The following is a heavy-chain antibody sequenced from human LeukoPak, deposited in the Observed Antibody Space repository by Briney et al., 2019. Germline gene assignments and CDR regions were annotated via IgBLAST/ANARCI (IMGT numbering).Heavy chain of an antibody. CDR2: ISSSSSYI. CDR1: GFTFSSYS. J-gene: IGHJ4*02. D-gene: IGHD2-15*01. CDR3: ASQECGGGSCYYDY. Sequence: GGSLRRSCAASGFTFSSYSMNWVRQVPGKGLEWVSSISSSSSYIYYADSVKGRFTIFRDNAKNSLYLQMNSLRAEDTAVYYCASQECGGGSCYYDYWGQGTLVTVSS. V-gene: IGHV3-21*01.